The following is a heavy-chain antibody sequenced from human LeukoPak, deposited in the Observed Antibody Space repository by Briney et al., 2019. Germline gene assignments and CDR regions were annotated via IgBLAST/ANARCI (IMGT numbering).Heavy chain of an antibody. D-gene: IGHD2-2*01. CDR1: GGSISSGDYY. CDR2: IYYSGST. V-gene: IGHV4-30-4*08. CDR3: ARDIVVVPAAEAGWFDP. Sequence: SQTLSLTCTVSGGSISSGDYYWSWIRQPPGKGLEWIGYIYYSGSTYYNPSLKSRVTISVDTSKNQFSLKLSSVTAADTAVYYCARDIVVVPAAEAGWFDPWGQGTLVTVSS. J-gene: IGHJ5*02.